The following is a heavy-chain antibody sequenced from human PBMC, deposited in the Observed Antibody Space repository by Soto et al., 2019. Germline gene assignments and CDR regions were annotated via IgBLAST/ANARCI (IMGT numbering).Heavy chain of an antibody. V-gene: IGHV4-59*01. J-gene: IGHJ2*01. Sequence: SETLSLTCTVSGGSISSYYWSWIRQPPGKGLEWIGYIYYSGSTNYNPSLKSRVTISVDTSKNQFSLKLSSVTAADTAVYYCARAGYSSSWWYFDLWGRGTLVTVSS. CDR1: GGSISSYY. CDR3: ARAGYSSSWWYFDL. CDR2: IYYSGST. D-gene: IGHD6-13*01.